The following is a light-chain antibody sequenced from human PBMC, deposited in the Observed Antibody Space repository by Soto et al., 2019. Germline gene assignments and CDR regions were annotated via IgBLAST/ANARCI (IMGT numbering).Light chain of an antibody. V-gene: IGLV2-14*01. J-gene: IGLJ1*01. CDR2: DVS. Sequence: QSALTQPASVSGSPGQSITISCTVTSSDVGGYNYVSWYQQHPGKAPKLMIYDVSNRPSGVSNRFSGSKSGNTASLTISGLQAEDEADYYCSSYTSSSTLKVFGTGTKVTVL. CDR1: SSDVGGYNY. CDR3: SSYTSSSTLKV.